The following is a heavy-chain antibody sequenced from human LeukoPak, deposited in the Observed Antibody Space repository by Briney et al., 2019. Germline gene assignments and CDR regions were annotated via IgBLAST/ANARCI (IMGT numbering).Heavy chain of an antibody. CDR2: IYYSGST. D-gene: IGHD3-10*01. Sequence: SETLSLTCTVSGCSLSSYYWSWIRQPPGKGLEWIGYIYYSGSTNYNPSLKSRVTISVDTSKNQFSLKLSSVTAADAAVYYCARVGSYIPRFDIWGQGTMVTVSS. CDR1: GCSLSSYY. J-gene: IGHJ3*02. CDR3: ARVGSYIPRFDI. V-gene: IGHV4-59*01.